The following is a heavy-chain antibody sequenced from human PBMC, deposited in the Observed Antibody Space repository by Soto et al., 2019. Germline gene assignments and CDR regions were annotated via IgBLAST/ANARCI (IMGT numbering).Heavy chain of an antibody. CDR2: ISYDGSNK. CDR1: GFTFSSYG. D-gene: IGHD6-6*01. Sequence: GGSLRLSCAASGFTFSSYGMHWVRQAPGKGLEWVAVISYDGSNKYYADSVKGRFTISRDNSKNTLYLQMNSLRAEDTAVYYCAKVDSSSLTVWFDPWGQGTLVTVSS. CDR3: AKVDSSSLTVWFDP. V-gene: IGHV3-30*18. J-gene: IGHJ5*02.